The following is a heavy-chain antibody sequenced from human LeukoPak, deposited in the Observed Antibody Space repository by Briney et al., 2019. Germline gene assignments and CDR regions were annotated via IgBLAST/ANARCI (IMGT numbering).Heavy chain of an antibody. CDR2: ISESGNTK. J-gene: IGHJ6*02. V-gene: IGHV3-33*01. CDR3: ARGYYNAMDV. CDR1: GFTFSGNG. Sequence: GGSLRLSCVASGFTFSGNGMQWVRQAPGKGLEWVAVISESGNTKYYADSVKGRFTISRDNSNNTLFLQMNGLRAEDMALYYCARGYYNAMDVWDQGTTVTVSS.